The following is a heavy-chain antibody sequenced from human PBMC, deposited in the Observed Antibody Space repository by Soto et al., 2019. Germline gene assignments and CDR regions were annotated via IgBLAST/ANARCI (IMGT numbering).Heavy chain of an antibody. Sequence: AASVKVSCKASGYTFTSYAMHWVRQAPGQRLEWMGWINAGNGNTKYSQKFQGRVTITRDTSASTAYMELSSLRSEDTAVYYCAKETQLWFGEDYYYGMDVWGQGRTVTVSS. D-gene: IGHD5-18*01. J-gene: IGHJ6*02. CDR3: AKETQLWFGEDYYYGMDV. CDR1: GYTFTSYA. V-gene: IGHV1-3*01. CDR2: INAGNGNT.